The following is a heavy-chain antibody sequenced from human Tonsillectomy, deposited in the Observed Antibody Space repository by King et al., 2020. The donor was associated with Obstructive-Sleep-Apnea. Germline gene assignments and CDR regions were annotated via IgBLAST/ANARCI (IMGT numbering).Heavy chain of an antibody. D-gene: IGHD3-16*01. CDR2: INWNSGYI. CDR3: VKDRAGGVPDAFDI. V-gene: IGHV3-9*01. J-gene: IGHJ3*02. Sequence: VQLVESGGGLVQPGRSLRLSCAASGFSFDDYAMHWVRQAPGKGLEWVSGINWNSGYIGYADSVKGRFTISRENAKKSLYLQMNSLRPEDTALYYCVKDRAGGVPDAFDIWGQGTMVTVSS. CDR1: GFSFDDYA.